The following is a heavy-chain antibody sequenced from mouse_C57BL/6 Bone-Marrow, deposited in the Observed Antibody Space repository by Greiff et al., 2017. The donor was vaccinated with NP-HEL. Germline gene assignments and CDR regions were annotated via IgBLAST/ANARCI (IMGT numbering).Heavy chain of an antibody. CDR3: ARSRYYGSRGFAY. J-gene: IGHJ3*01. CDR1: GYAFSSSW. CDR2: IYPGDGDT. Sequence: VQLQESGPELVKPGASVKISCKASGYAFSSSWMNWVKQRPGKGLEWIGRIYPGDGDTNYNGKFKGKATLTADKSSSTAYMQLSSLTSEDSAVYFCARSRYYGSRGFAYWGQGTLVTVSA. V-gene: IGHV1-82*01. D-gene: IGHD1-1*01.